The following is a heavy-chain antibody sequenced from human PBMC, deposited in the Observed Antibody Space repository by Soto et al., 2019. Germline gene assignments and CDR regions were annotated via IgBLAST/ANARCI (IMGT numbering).Heavy chain of an antibody. V-gene: IGHV3-30-3*01. J-gene: IGHJ4*02. CDR1: GFTFSSYA. CDR3: ASWYDDSSGDYYFDY. Sequence: RLSCAASGFTFSSYALHWVRQAPGKGLEWVAVISYDGSNKYYADSVKGRFTISGDNSKNPLYLQMSSLRAEDTAVYYCASWYDDSSGDYYFDYWGQGTLVTVSS. D-gene: IGHD3-22*01. CDR2: ISYDGSNK.